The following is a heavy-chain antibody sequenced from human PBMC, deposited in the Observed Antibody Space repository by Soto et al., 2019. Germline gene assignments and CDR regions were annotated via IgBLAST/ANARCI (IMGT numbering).Heavy chain of an antibody. D-gene: IGHD2-2*01. CDR2: ISSSSSYI. V-gene: IGHV3-21*01. Sequence: PGGSLRLSCAASGFTFSSYSMNWVRQAPGKGLEWVSGISSSSSYIYYADSVKGRFTISRDNAKNSLYLQMNSLRAEDTAVYYCARDRLVVPTHFGYWGQGTLVTVSS. CDR1: GFTFSSYS. J-gene: IGHJ4*02. CDR3: ARDRLVVPTHFGY.